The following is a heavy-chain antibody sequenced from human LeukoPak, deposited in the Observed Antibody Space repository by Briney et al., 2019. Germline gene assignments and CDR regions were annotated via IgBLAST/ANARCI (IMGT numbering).Heavy chain of an antibody. D-gene: IGHD5-24*01. CDR3: ATRDGASNWYFDL. CDR2: IYYSGST. Sequence: PSETLSLTCTVSGGSISSYYWSWIRQPPGKGLEWIGYIYYSGSTNYNPSLKSRVTISVDTSKNQFSLKLSSVTAADTAVYYCATRDGASNWYFDLWGRGTLVTVSS. V-gene: IGHV4-59*01. CDR1: GGSISSYY. J-gene: IGHJ2*01.